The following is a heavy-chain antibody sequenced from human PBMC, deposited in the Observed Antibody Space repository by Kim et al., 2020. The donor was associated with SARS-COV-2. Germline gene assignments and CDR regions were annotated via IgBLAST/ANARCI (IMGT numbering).Heavy chain of an antibody. Sequence: SETLSLTCTVSGGSISSSSYYWGWIRQPPGKGLEWIGSIYYSGSTYYNPSLKSRVTISVDTSKNQFSLKLSSVTAADTAVYYCARHRTIIAVAGFDYWGQGTLVTVSS. V-gene: IGHV4-39*01. CDR3: ARHRTIIAVAGFDY. CDR1: GGSISSSSYY. J-gene: IGHJ4*02. D-gene: IGHD6-19*01. CDR2: IYYSGST.